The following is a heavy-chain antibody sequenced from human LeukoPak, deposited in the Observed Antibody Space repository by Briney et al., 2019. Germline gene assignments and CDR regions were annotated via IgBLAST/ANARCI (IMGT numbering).Heavy chain of an antibody. D-gene: IGHD3-16*01. CDR2: IYYSGST. CDR3: ARETSQKGAHYMDV. Sequence: ASETLSLTCTVSGGSISSYYWSWIRQPPGKGLEWIGYIYYSGSTSYKPSFKSRVTISVDTSKNQFSLKLRSVTAADTAVYYCARETSQKGAHYMDVWGKGTTVTVSS. CDR1: GGSISSYY. J-gene: IGHJ6*03. V-gene: IGHV4-59*01.